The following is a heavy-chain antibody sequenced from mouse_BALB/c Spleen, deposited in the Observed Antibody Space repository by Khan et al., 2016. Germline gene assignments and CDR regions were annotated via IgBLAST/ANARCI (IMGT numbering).Heavy chain of an antibody. CDR1: GFAFSSFW. Sequence: EVKLLESGGGLVQPGGSLKLSCAASGFAFSSFWMSWVRQAPVKGLELIGEINPDTITIDYTPSLTDRFIISSDNAQDTLYLHMSKVRSEYTALSYCARGNYVPGSLDYWGQGTNLTVAS. V-gene: IGHV4-1*02. CDR2: INPDTITI. D-gene: IGHD2-1*01. CDR3: ARGNYVPGSLDY. J-gene: IGHJ2*01.